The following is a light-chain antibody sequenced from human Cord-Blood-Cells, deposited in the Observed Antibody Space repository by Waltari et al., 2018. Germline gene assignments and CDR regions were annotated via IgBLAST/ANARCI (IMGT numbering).Light chain of an antibody. CDR2: AAS. CDR1: QSISSY. V-gene: IGKV1-39*01. Sequence: DIQMTQSPSSLSGSVGDRVTLTCRASQSISSYLNWYQQKPGKAPKLLIYAASSLQSGVPSRFSGSGSGTDFTLTISSLQPEDFATYYCQQSYSTPPFTFGPGTKVDIK. CDR3: QQSYSTPPFT. J-gene: IGKJ3*01.